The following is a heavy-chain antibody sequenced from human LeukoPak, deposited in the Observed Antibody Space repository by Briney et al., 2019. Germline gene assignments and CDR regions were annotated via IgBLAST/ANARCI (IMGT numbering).Heavy chain of an antibody. V-gene: IGHV3-23*01. CDR1: GFIFSSYA. J-gene: IGHJ4*02. CDR3: AKEEGDIVVVPADL. CDR2: ISGSGGST. Sequence: GGSLTLSCAASGFIFSSYAMSWVRQAPGEGLEWDSAISGSGGSTYYADSVKGRFTISRDNSKNTLYLQMNSLRAEDTAVYYCAKEEGDIVVVPADLWGQGTLVTVSS. D-gene: IGHD2-2*01.